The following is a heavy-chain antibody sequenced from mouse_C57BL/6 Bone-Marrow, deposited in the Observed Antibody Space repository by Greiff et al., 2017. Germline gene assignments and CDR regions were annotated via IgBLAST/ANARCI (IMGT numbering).Heavy chain of an antibody. V-gene: IGHV1-5*01. J-gene: IGHJ3*01. CDR1: GYTFTSYW. Sequence: VQLQQSGTVLARPGASVKMSCKTSGYTFTSYWMHWVKQRPGQGLEWIGAIYPGNSDISYNQKFKGKAKLTAVTSASTAYMELSSLTNEDSAVYYCTSYYSNCWFAYWGQGTLVTVSA. CDR3: TSYYSNCWFAY. CDR2: IYPGNSDI. D-gene: IGHD2-5*01.